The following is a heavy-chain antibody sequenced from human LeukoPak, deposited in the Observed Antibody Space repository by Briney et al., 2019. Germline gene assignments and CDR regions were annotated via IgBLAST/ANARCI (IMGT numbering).Heavy chain of an antibody. J-gene: IGHJ4*02. CDR3: AGGITIFGVVIPYYFDY. Sequence: SETLSLTCAVYGGSFRGYYWSWIRQPPGKGLEWIGEINHSGSTNYNPSLKSRVTISVDTSKNQFSLKLSSVTAADTAVYYCAGGITIFGVVIPYYFDYWGQGTLVTVSS. CDR2: INHSGST. V-gene: IGHV4-34*01. CDR1: GGSFRGYY. D-gene: IGHD3-3*01.